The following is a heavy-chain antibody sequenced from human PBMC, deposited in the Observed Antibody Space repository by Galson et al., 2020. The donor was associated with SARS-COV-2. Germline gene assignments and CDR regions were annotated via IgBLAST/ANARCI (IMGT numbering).Heavy chain of an antibody. CDR3: AKDRGYYSGIDAFDI. CDR1: GFSFGTYT. V-gene: IGHV3-23*01. CDR2: IGPGGTTT. J-gene: IGHJ3*02. Sequence: GGSLRLSCAASGFSFGTYTMSWVRQAPGKGLEWVAAIGPGGTTTHYADSVKGRFTISRDNSKNTLYLQMNSLRAEDPAVNYCAKDRGYYSGIDAFDIWGQGTMVTVSS. D-gene: IGHD3-22*01.